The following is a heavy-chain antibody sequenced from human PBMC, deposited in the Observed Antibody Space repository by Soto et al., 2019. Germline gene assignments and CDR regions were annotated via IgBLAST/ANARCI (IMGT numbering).Heavy chain of an antibody. CDR1: GGSISSSSYY. Sequence: SETLSLTCTVSGGSISSSSYYWGWIRQPPGKGLEWIGSIYYSGSTYYNPSLKSRVTISVDTSKNQFSLKLSSVTAADTAVYYCARLARGYEGPYYYYYYYMDVWGKGTTVTVSS. CDR2: IYYSGST. J-gene: IGHJ6*03. D-gene: IGHD5-12*01. CDR3: ARLARGYEGPYYYYYYYMDV. V-gene: IGHV4-39*01.